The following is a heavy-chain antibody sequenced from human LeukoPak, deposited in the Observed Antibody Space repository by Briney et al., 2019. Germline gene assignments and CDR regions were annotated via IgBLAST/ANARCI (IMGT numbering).Heavy chain of an antibody. CDR1: GFTFSDYG. D-gene: IGHD3-10*01. J-gene: IGHJ4*02. CDR2: IWSDGSNK. CDR3: ARASGSFDY. V-gene: IGHV3-33*01. Sequence: GGSLRLSCAASGFTFSDYGIHWVRQAPGKGLEWVAVIWSDGSNKYYADSVKGRFTISRDNSKKTLYLQMNSLRVEDTAVYYCARASGSFDYWGQGTLVTVSS.